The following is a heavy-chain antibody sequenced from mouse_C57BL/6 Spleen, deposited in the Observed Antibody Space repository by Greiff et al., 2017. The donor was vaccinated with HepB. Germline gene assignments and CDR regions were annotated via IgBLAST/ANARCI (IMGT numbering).Heavy chain of an antibody. D-gene: IGHD2-1*01. J-gene: IGHJ4*01. V-gene: IGHV1-9*01. CDR1: GYTFTGYW. Sequence: VQLQQSGAELMKPGASVKLSCKATGYTFTGYWIEWVKQRPGHGLEWIGEILPGSGSTNYNEKFKGKATFTADTYSNTAYMQLSSLTTEDSAIYYCARRGVYGNYSYYAMDYWGQGTSVTVSS. CDR2: ILPGSGST. CDR3: ARRGVYGNYSYYAMDY.